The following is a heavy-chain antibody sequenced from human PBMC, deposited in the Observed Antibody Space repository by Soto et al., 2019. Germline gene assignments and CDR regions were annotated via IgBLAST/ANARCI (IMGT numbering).Heavy chain of an antibody. D-gene: IGHD6-19*01. Sequence: QVQLLQSGAEVKKAGSSVRVSCEASGGTFRTYAISWVRQAPGQGLEWMGEIIPIFGKVNYAQKFQGRVTITADESTTTFFMDLRSLTSEDTALYYCAKGAVVGTPTSYQYYGMDLWGQGTTVTVS. CDR3: AKGAVVGTPTSYQYYGMDL. CDR2: IIPIFGKV. J-gene: IGHJ6*02. V-gene: IGHV1-69*12. CDR1: GGTFRTYA.